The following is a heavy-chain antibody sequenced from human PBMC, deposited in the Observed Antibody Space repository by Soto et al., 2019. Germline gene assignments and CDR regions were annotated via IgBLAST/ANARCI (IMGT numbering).Heavy chain of an antibody. Sequence: GGSLRLSCAASGFTFSSYAMHWVRQAPGKGLEWVAVISYDGSNKYYADSVKGRFTISRDNSKNTLYLQMNSLRAEDTAVYYCARGGDTVVTNHYFDYWGQGTLVTVS. J-gene: IGHJ4*02. CDR1: GFTFSSYA. CDR3: ARGGDTVVTNHYFDY. V-gene: IGHV3-30-3*01. D-gene: IGHD2-15*01. CDR2: ISYDGSNK.